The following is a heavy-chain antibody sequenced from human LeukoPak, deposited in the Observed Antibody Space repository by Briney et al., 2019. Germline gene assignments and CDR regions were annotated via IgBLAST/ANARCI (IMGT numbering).Heavy chain of an antibody. J-gene: IGHJ5*02. Sequence: SETLSLTCTGSGGSISSYYWSWIRQPPGKGLEWIGYISYSGSTNYNPSLKSRVTISVDTSKNQFSLKLSSVTAADTAVYCCARQPNWFDPWGQGTLVTVSS. CDR2: ISYSGST. V-gene: IGHV4-59*08. CDR3: ARQPNWFDP. CDR1: GGSISSYY.